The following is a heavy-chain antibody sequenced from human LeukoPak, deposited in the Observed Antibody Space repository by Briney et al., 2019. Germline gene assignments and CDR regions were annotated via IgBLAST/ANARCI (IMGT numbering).Heavy chain of an antibody. CDR3: ARLAYDSSGYSFDP. CDR1: GGSISSYY. D-gene: IGHD3-22*01. V-gene: IGHV4-59*08. Sequence: SETLSLTCTVPGGSISSYYWSWIRQPPGKGMEWIGYIYYSGSTNYNPSLKSRVTISVDTSKNQFSLKLSSVTAADTAVYYCARLAYDSSGYSFDPWGQGTLVTVSS. J-gene: IGHJ5*02. CDR2: IYYSGST.